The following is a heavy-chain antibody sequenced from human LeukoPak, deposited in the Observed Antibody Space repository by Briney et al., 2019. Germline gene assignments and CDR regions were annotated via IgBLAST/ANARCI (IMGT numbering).Heavy chain of an antibody. CDR3: ARGQSVVVPAAIRGSGRPNYYYYYGMDV. CDR2: INHSGST. J-gene: IGHJ6*02. V-gene: IGHV4-34*01. Sequence: NPSETLSLTCAVYGGSFSGYYWSWIRQPPGKGLEWIGEINHSGSTNYNPSLKSRVTISVDTSKNQFSLKLSSVTAADTAVYYCARGQSVVVPAAIRGSGRPNYYYYYGMDVWGQGTTVTVSS. D-gene: IGHD2-2*02. CDR1: GGSFSGYY.